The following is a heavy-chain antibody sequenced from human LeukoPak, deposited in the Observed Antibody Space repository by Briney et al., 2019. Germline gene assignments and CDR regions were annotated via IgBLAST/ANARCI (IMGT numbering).Heavy chain of an antibody. CDR3: ASPTGSNYDFWSGYYYY. D-gene: IGHD3-3*01. CDR1: GFTFSSYA. CDR2: ISGSGGST. J-gene: IGHJ4*02. V-gene: IGHV3-23*01. Sequence: GGSLRLSCAASGFTFSSYAMSWVRQAPRKGLEWVSAISGSGGSTYYADSVKGRFTISRDNSKNTLYLQMNSLRAEDTAVYYCASPTGSNYDFWSGYYYYWGQGTLVTVSS.